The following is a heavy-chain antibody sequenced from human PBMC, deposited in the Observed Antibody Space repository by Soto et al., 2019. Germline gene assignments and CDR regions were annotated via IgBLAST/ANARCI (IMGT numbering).Heavy chain of an antibody. CDR2: INHSGSI. D-gene: IGHD3-10*01. V-gene: IGHV4-34*01. J-gene: IGHJ4*02. CDR1: GGSFSDYY. CDR3: ARGDFGSGNF. Sequence: QVLLQQWGAGLLKPSETLSLTCAVYGGSFSDYYWSWVRQPPGKGLEWIGEINHSGSINYNPSLKSRVIISVDTSKSQFSLKLSSLTAADTAVYFCARGDFGSGNFWGQGTLVTVSS.